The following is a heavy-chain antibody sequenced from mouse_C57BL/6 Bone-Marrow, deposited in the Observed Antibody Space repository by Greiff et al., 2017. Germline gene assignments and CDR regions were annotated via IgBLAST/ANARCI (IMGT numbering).Heavy chain of an antibody. D-gene: IGHD2-1*01. CDR1: GFSLTSYG. CDR2: IWGDGST. V-gene: IGHV2-3*01. CDR3: AAYLLLDY. J-gene: IGHJ2*01. Sequence: VKVVESGPGLVAPSQSLSITCTVSGFSLTSYGVSWVRQPPGKGLEWLGVIWGDGSTNYHSALISRLSISKDNSKSQVFLKLNRLQTDVTATYYCAAYLLLDYWGQGTTLTVSS.